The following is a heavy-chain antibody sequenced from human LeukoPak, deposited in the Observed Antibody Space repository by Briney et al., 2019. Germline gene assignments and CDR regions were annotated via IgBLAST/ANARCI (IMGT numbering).Heavy chain of an antibody. CDR3: ARDSYSGSPVFDY. D-gene: IGHD1-26*01. Sequence: ASVKVSCKASGYTFTGYYMHWVRQAPGQGLEWMGWINPNSGGTNYAQKFQGRVTMTRDTSISTAYMELSRLRSDDTAVYYCARDSYSGSPVFDYWGQGTLVTVSS. V-gene: IGHV1-2*02. CDR2: INPNSGGT. J-gene: IGHJ4*02. CDR1: GYTFTGYY.